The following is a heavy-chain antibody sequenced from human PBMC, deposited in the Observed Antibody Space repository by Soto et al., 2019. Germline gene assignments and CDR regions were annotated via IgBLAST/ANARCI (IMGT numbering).Heavy chain of an antibody. D-gene: IGHD5-12*01. CDR3: VRDSPIGSTYSGYEGIDY. V-gene: IGHV1-69*04. J-gene: IGHJ4*02. CDR1: GGTFSNDI. CDR2: IIPLLDIT. Sequence: ASVKVSCKASGGTFSNDIITWVRQAPGQGLEWMGRIIPLLDITNYAQKFQGRVTITADKSTSTAYMELNSLRSEDTAVYYCVRDSPIGSTYSGYEGIDYWGQGTLVTVS.